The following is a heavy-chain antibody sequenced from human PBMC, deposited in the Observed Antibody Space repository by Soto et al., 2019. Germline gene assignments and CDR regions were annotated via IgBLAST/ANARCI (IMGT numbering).Heavy chain of an antibody. CDR3: ATGVSVVGGSFYY. J-gene: IGHJ4*02. V-gene: IGHV1-24*01. Sequence: ASVKVSCKVSGYTLTELSMHWVRQAPGKGLGWMGGFDPEDGETIYAQKFQGRVTMTEDTSTDTAYMELSSLRSEDTAVYYCATGVSVVGGSFYYWGQGTLVTVSS. D-gene: IGHD3-22*01. CDR2: FDPEDGET. CDR1: GYTLTELS.